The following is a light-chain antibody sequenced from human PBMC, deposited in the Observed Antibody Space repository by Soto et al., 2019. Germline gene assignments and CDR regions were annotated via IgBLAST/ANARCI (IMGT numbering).Light chain of an antibody. CDR2: GAS. V-gene: IGKV3-20*01. Sequence: EIVLTQSPGTLSLFPGERATLSCRASQSISSSYLAWYQQKPGQAPRLLIYGASSRATGIPDRFSGAGSATDFTLTISRLEPEDFAVYYCPQYGSAPAWTFGQGTKVEIK. J-gene: IGKJ1*01. CDR3: PQYGSAPAWT. CDR1: QSISSSY.